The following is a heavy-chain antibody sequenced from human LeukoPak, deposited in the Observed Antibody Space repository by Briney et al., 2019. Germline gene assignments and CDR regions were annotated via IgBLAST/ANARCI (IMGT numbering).Heavy chain of an antibody. J-gene: IGHJ4*02. D-gene: IGHD1-26*01. CDR3: ARAPLSTALTLDY. CDR1: GYTFTGYY. Sequence: ASVKVSFKASGYTFTGYYMHWVRQAPGQGLEWMGWINPNSGGTNYAQKFQGRVTITRDTSISTAYMELSRLRSDDTAVYYCARAPLSTALTLDYWGQGTLVTVSS. CDR2: INPNSGGT. V-gene: IGHV1-2*02.